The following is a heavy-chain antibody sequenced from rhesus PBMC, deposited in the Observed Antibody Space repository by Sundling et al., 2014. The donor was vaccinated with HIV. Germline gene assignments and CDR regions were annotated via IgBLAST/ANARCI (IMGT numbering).Heavy chain of an antibody. CDR1: GGSISGYF. J-gene: IGHJ4*01. D-gene: IGHD3-3*01. CDR3: ARTGPWTGYYSFDY. V-gene: IGHV4-165*02. CDR2: IGGSSGNT. Sequence: QVQLQESGPGLVKPSETLSLTCAVSGGSISGYFWNWIRQLPGQELEWIGFIGGSSGNTYYNPSLKSRVTFSTDTSKNQFSLKLRSVTAADTAVYYCARTGPWTGYYSFDYWGQGVLVTVSS.